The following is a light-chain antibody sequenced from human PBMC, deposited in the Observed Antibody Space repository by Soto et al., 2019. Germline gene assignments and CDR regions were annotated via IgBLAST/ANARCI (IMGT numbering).Light chain of an antibody. CDR1: SSDVGSYNL. CDR3: CSYAGSSTFA. V-gene: IGLV2-23*02. CDR2: EVS. Sequence: QSALTQPASVSGSPGQSITISCTGTSSDVGSYNLVSWYQQHPGKAPKLMIYEVSKRPSGVSNRFSGSKSGNTASLTISGLQAKDEADYYCCSYAGSSTFAFGGGTKLTVL. J-gene: IGLJ3*02.